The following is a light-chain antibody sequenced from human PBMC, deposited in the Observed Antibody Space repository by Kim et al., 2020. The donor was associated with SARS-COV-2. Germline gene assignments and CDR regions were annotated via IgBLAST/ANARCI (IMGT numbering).Light chain of an antibody. J-gene: IGKJ1*01. CDR3: QQYGSSRWT. V-gene: IGKV3-20*01. CDR1: QSVSSSY. Sequence: IVLTQSPGTLSLTPGERATLSCRASQSVSSSYLARYQQKPGQALRLLIYGASSRATGIPDRFTGSGSETDFTLTISRLEPEDFAVYYCQQYGSSRWTFGKGTKVDIK. CDR2: GAS.